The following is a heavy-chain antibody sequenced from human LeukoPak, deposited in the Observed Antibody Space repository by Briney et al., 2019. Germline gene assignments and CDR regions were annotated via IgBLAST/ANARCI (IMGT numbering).Heavy chain of an antibody. CDR3: ARSSSSNPSHFDY. V-gene: IGHV3-23*01. CDR1: GFTFSSYA. CDR2: ISGSGGST. Sequence: GGSLRLSCAASGFTFSSYAMSWVRQAPGKGLEWVSAISGSGGSTYYADSVKGRFTISRDNSKNTLYLQMNSLRAEDTAVYYCARSSSSNPSHFDYWGQGTLVTVSS. D-gene: IGHD6-6*01. J-gene: IGHJ4*02.